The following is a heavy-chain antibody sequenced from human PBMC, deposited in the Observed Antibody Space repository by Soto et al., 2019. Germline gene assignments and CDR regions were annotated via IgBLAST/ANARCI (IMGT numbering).Heavy chain of an antibody. CDR2: IYYSGTT. CDR1: GGSISSGGYN. D-gene: IGHD6-19*01. CDR3: ARVNPGQWLVKY. Sequence: QVQLQESGPGLVKPSQTLSLTCTVSGGSISSGGYNWSWIRQHPVNGLEWIGYIYYSGTTYYNPSLKSRVTISVDASKNQFALRLTYVTAADTAVYYCARVNPGQWLVKYWGQGTLVTVSS. V-gene: IGHV4-31*03. J-gene: IGHJ4*02.